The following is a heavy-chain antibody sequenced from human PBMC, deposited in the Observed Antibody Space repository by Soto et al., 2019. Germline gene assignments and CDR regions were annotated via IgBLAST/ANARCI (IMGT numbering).Heavy chain of an antibody. J-gene: IGHJ6*02. CDR2: ISSSGNYI. CDR1: GFTFISYE. CDR3: AKRPPYGMDV. Sequence: LXLSCAASGFTFISYEMNWVRQTPGKGLEWVSSISSSGNYIYYADSVKGRFTISRDNPKNSLFLQMTSLRPEDTAVYYFAKRPPYGMDVWGQGTTVTASS. V-gene: IGHV3-21*01.